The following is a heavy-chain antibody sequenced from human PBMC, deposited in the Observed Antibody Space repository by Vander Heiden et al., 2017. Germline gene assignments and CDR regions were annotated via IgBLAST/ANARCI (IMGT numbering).Heavy chain of an antibody. V-gene: IGHV3-33*01. Sequence: QVQLVESGGGVVQPGRSLRLSCAASGFPFSSYGMHWVRQAPGKGLEWVAVIWYDGSNKYYADSVKGRFTISRDNSKNTLYLQMNSLRAEDTAVYYCARVPYDSSGYLYYFDYWGQGTLVTVSS. J-gene: IGHJ4*02. CDR2: IWYDGSNK. D-gene: IGHD3-22*01. CDR3: ARVPYDSSGYLYYFDY. CDR1: GFPFSSYG.